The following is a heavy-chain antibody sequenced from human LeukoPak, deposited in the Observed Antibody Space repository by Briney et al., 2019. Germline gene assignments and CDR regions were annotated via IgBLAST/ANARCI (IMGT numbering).Heavy chain of an antibody. CDR2: ISYDGSNK. Sequence: GSLRLSCAASGFTFCSYGIHWVRQAPGKGLEWVAVISYDGSNKYYADPVKGRFTISRDNSKNTLSLQMNSLRAEDSAVYYCARDTTGWFDPWGQGTLVTVAS. J-gene: IGHJ5*02. CDR3: ARDTTGWFDP. V-gene: IGHV3-33*01. CDR1: GFTFCSYG. D-gene: IGHD1-14*01.